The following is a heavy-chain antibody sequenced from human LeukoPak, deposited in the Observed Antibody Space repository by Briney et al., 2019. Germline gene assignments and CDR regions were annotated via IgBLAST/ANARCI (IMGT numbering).Heavy chain of an antibody. D-gene: IGHD4-23*01. J-gene: IGHJ4*02. Sequence: PGGSLRLSCAASGFTFSSYSMNWVRQTPGKGLEWVSYIGTSSSIIYYADSVKGRFTISRDNAKNSLYLQMNSLRDGDTAVYCCARHDYAGNSGDYWGQGTLVTVSS. CDR2: IGTSSSII. V-gene: IGHV3-48*02. CDR3: ARHDYAGNSGDY. CDR1: GFTFSSYS.